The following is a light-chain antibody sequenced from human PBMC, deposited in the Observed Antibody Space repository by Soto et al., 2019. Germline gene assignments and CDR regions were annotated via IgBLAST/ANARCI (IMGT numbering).Light chain of an antibody. CDR3: QSYDGSLSGYV. Sequence: QSVLTQPASVSGSPGQSITISCTGTSSDVGGYNYVSWYQQHPGKAPKLMIYEVSNRPSGVSNRFSGSKSGNTASLTISGLQAEDEADYYCQSYDGSLSGYVFGTGTKLTVL. CDR1: SSDVGGYNY. J-gene: IGLJ1*01. V-gene: IGLV2-14*01. CDR2: EVS.